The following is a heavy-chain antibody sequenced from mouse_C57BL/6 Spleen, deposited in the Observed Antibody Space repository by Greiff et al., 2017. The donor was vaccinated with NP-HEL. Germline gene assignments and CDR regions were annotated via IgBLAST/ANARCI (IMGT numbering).Heavy chain of an antibody. CDR1: GYTFTSYW. J-gene: IGHJ3*01. CDR3: ARRFDYDWFAY. D-gene: IGHD2-4*01. CDR2: IHPNSGST. Sequence: QVQLKQPGAELVKPGASVKLSCKASGYTFTSYWMHWVKQRPGQGLEWIGMIHPNSGSTNYNEKFKSKATLTVDKSSSTAYMQLSSLTSEDSAVYYCARRFDYDWFAYWGQGTLVTVSA. V-gene: IGHV1-64*01.